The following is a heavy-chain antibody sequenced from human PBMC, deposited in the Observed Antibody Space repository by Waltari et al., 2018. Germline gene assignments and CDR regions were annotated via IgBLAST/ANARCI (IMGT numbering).Heavy chain of an antibody. V-gene: IGHV1-69*01. CDR3: AKKLPTSTWKYFYHGLDV. CDR2: IIPLSGST. J-gene: IGHJ6*02. Sequence: QLVQSGAEVKKPGSSVKVSCQASGGTFPSYAISWVRQAPGQGLEWMGGIIPLSGSTNYAQKFHGRLTMTADDATSTAYMDLSGLTSDDTAVYFCAKKLPTSTWKYFYHGLDVWGQGTTVVVSS. CDR1: GGTFPSYA. D-gene: IGHD6-13*01.